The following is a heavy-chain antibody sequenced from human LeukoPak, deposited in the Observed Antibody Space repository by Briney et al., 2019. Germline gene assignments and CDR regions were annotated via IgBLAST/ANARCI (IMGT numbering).Heavy chain of an antibody. Sequence: GGSLRLSCAASGFTFSGYSMNRVRQAPGKGLEWVSHISSGSSTIYYADSVKGRFTISRDNAKNSLYLQMNSLRAEDTAVYYCARDQWLDYWGQGTLVTVSS. D-gene: IGHD6-19*01. CDR2: ISSGSSTI. CDR3: ARDQWLDY. V-gene: IGHV3-48*04. J-gene: IGHJ4*02. CDR1: GFTFSGYS.